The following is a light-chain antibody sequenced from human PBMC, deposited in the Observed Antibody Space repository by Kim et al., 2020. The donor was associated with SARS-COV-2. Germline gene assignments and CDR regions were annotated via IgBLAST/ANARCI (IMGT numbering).Light chain of an antibody. CDR3: QQYGTSPRT. Sequence: EIVLTQSPGTLSLSPGEGATLSCRASQSVSTTYLAWYQQKSGQAPRLLIYGTSSRATGIPDSFSGSGSGTDFTLTISRLEPEDFAVYYCQQYGTSPRTFGGGTKVDIK. CDR2: GTS. J-gene: IGKJ4*01. CDR1: QSVSTTY. V-gene: IGKV3-20*01.